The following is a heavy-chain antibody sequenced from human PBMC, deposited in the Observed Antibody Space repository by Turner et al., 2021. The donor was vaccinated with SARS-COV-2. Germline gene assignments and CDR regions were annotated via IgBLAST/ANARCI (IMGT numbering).Heavy chain of an antibody. CDR3: ARLDDSGHWGAFDI. Sequence: QVQLVESGGGVVQPGGSLRLSCAASGITFSSHGMHWVRQAPGKGLEWVAVIWNDGSQKYYADSVKGRFTISRDNSKNMLYLQMNSLRAEDTAVYYCARLDDSGHWGAFDIWGQGTMVTVSS. CDR2: IWNDGSQK. CDR1: GITFSSHG. J-gene: IGHJ3*02. V-gene: IGHV3-33*01. D-gene: IGHD3-22*01.